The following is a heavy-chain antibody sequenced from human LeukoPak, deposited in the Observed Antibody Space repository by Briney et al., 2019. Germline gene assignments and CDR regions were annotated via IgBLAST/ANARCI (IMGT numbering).Heavy chain of an antibody. CDR1: GFTVSSNY. Sequence: GGSLRLSCAASGFTVSSNYMSWVRQAPGKGLGWVSVIYSGGSTYYADSVKGRFTISRDNSKNTLYLQMNSLRAEDTAVYYCASRISHYYSSSWEKDGMDVWGQGTTVTVSS. J-gene: IGHJ6*02. CDR2: IYSGGST. D-gene: IGHD6-13*01. V-gene: IGHV3-66*02. CDR3: ASRISHYYSSSWEKDGMDV.